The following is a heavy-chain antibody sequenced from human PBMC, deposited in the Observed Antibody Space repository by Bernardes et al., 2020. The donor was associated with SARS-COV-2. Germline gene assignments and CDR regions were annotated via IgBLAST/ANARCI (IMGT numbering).Heavy chain of an antibody. Sequence: GGSLRLSCAASGFTFSSYAMSWVRQAPGKGLEWVSAISGSGGSTYYADSVKGRFTISRDNSKNTLYLQMNSLRAEDTAVYYCAKSTTVVRTRGDFDLWGRGTLVTVSS. CDR2: ISGSGGST. J-gene: IGHJ2*01. D-gene: IGHD4-17*01. V-gene: IGHV3-23*01. CDR3: AKSTTVVRTRGDFDL. CDR1: GFTFSSYA.